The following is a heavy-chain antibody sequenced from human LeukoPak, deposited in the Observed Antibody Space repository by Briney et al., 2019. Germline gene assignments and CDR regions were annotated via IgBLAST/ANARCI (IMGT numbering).Heavy chain of an antibody. CDR3: ARARDILLVYYFDY. J-gene: IGHJ4*02. CDR1: GGSFSGYY. D-gene: IGHD2-8*02. Sequence: SETLSLTCAVYGGSFSGYYWSWIRQPPGKGLEWIGEINHSGSTNYNPSLKSRVTISVDTSKNQFSLKLRSVTAADTAVYYCARARDILLVYYFDYWGQGTLVTVSS. V-gene: IGHV4-34*01. CDR2: INHSGST.